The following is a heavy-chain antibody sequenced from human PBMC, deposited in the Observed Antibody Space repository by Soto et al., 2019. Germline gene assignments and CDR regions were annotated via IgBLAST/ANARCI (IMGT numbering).Heavy chain of an antibody. CDR3: ARDCSGGSCYNAFDI. V-gene: IGHV3-23*01. Sequence: EVQLLESGGGLVQPGGSLRLSCAASGFTFSSYAMSWVRQAPGKGLEWVSAISGSGGSTYYADSVKGRSTISRDNSKNTLYLQMNSLRAEDTAVYYCARDCSGGSCYNAFDIWGQGTMVTVSS. CDR2: ISGSGGST. CDR1: GFTFSSYA. J-gene: IGHJ3*02. D-gene: IGHD2-15*01.